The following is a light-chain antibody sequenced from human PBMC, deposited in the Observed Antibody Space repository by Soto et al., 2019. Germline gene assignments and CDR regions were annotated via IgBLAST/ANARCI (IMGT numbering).Light chain of an antibody. J-gene: IGKJ1*01. Sequence: DIQMTQSPSSLSASVGDRVTITCRASQGIRIDLGWFQQRPGKAPKRLIYGASSLQSGIPSRFSGSGYGTEFTLTISNLQPEDFATYYCLQHNSFPRPFGQGTKVDIK. CDR3: LQHNSFPRP. CDR2: GAS. V-gene: IGKV1-17*02. CDR1: QGIRID.